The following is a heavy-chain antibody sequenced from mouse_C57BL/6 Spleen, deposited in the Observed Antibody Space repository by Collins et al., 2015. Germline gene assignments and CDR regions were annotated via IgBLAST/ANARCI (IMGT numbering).Heavy chain of an antibody. CDR3: ARGESITTVAPFAY. V-gene: IGHV1-61*01. CDR2: IYPSDSET. D-gene: IGHD1-1*01. J-gene: IGHJ3*01. Sequence: QVQLQQPGAELVRPGSSVKLSSKASGYTFTSYWMDWVKQRPGQGLEWIGNIYPSDSETHYNQKFKDKATLTVDKSSSTAYMQLSSLTSEDSAVYYCARGESITTVAPFAYWGQGTLVTVSA. CDR1: GYTFTSYW.